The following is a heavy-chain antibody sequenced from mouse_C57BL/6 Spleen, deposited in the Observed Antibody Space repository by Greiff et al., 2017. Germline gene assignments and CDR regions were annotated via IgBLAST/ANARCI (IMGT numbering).Heavy chain of an antibody. V-gene: IGHV6-6*01. D-gene: IGHD1-1*01. CDR3: AGYYGSY. CDR1: GFTFSDSW. CDR2: IRNKATNTAT. Sequence: EVKLEESGGGLVQPGGSMKLSCAASGFTFSDSWMDWVRQSPGQGLEWVAEIRNKATNTATYYDVSVKGRFTISRDDSKSSVYLQMHSLRAEDAGIYDCAGYYGSYWGQGTLVTVSA. J-gene: IGHJ3*01.